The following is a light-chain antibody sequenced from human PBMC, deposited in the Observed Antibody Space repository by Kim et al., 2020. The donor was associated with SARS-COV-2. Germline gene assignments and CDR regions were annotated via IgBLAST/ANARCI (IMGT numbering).Light chain of an antibody. J-gene: IGKJ2*01. CDR1: QRVGSN. V-gene: IGKV3-15*01. Sequence: VLMTQSPATLSVSPGETATLSCRASQRVGSNLAWYQQTPGQAPRLLIYAASTRATGLPARFSGSGSGTEFTLTISGLQSEDFAVYYCQQNNYWPYTFGQGTKLEI. CDR2: AAS. CDR3: QQNNYWPYT.